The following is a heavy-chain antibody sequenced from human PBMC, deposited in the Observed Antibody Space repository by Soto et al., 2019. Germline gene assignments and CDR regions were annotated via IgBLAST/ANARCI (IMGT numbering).Heavy chain of an antibody. CDR1: GFTFSSYA. CDR3: AKEGYRGYDLPLNIDY. Sequence: EVQLLESGGGLVQPGGSLRLSCAASGFTFSSYAMSWVRQAPGKGLEWVSAISGSGGSTYYADSVKGRFTISRDNSKNTLYLQMNSLRAEDTAVYYCAKEGYRGYDLPLNIDYWGQGTLVTVSS. CDR2: ISGSGGST. V-gene: IGHV3-23*01. J-gene: IGHJ4*02. D-gene: IGHD5-12*01.